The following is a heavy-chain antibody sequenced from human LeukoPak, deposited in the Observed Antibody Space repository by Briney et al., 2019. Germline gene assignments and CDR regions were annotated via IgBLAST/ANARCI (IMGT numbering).Heavy chain of an antibody. CDR1: GFTFSNAW. D-gene: IGHD3-9*01. CDR2: IKSKTDGGTT. Sequence: GGSLRLSCAASGFTFSNAWMSWVRQAPGKGLEWVGRIKSKTDGGTTDYAAPVKGRFTISRDDSKNALYLQMNSLKTEDTAVYYCTTARISDWLPYYYGMDVWGQGTTVTVSS. CDR3: TTARISDWLPYYYGMDV. V-gene: IGHV3-15*01. J-gene: IGHJ6*02.